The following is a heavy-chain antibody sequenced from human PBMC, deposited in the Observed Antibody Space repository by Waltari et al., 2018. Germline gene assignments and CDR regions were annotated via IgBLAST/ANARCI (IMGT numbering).Heavy chain of an antibody. Sequence: QVQLVQSGAEVKRPGASVKVSCKTSGYPFTSYIIHWLRQAPGQRPEWMGWIHAGNGNTKYSPKFQDGVTITRDTSASTVYMGLSSLRSEDPVVYFCAREGVPAAVRADYYYPMDVWGQGTTVTVSS. D-gene: IGHD2-2*01. J-gene: IGHJ6*02. V-gene: IGHV1-3*01. CDR2: IHAGNGNT. CDR1: GYPFTSYI. CDR3: AREGVPAAVRADYYYPMDV.